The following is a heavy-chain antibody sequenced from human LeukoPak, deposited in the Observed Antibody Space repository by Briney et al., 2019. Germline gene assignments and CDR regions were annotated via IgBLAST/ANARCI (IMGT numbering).Heavy chain of an antibody. CDR2: ISGSGGST. CDR1: GFTFSSYA. CDR3: AKGNYYDSSAYNWFDP. Sequence: PGGSLRLSCAASGFTFSSYAMSWVRQAPGKGLEWVSAISGSGGSTYYADSVKGRFTISRDNSKNTLYLQMNSLRAEDTAVYYCAKGNYYDSSAYNWFDPWGQGTLVTVSS. V-gene: IGHV3-23*01. D-gene: IGHD3-22*01. J-gene: IGHJ5*02.